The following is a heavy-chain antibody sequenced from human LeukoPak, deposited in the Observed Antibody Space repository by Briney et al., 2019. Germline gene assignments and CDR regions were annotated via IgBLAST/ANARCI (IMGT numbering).Heavy chain of an antibody. D-gene: IGHD3-10*01. CDR3: ARDSTYYYDSGSSGPHYFDN. CDR1: GFTFSSYS. Sequence: GGSLRLSCAASGFTFSSYSLNWVRQAPGKGLEWVSFISSSSITIYYADSVKGRFTISRDNSKNTLYLQLNSLRAEDTAVYYCARDSTYYYDSGSSGPHYFDNWGQGTLVTVSS. CDR2: ISSSSITI. V-gene: IGHV3-48*01. J-gene: IGHJ4*02.